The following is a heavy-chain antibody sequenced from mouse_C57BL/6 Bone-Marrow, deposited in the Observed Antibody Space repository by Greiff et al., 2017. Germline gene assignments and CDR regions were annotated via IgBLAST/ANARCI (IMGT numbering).Heavy chain of an antibody. CDR3: ARWGWVLLDAMDN. CDR1: GYPFTSYW. CDR2: IYPGRGST. J-gene: IGHJ4*01. V-gene: IGHV1-55*01. Sequence: QVQLQQPGAELVKPGASVKMSCKASGYPFTSYWITWVKQRPGQGLEWIGDIYPGRGSTNYNEKFKSKAPLTVATSSSTSYMQLSSRTSEASAVYDGARWGWVLLDAMDNWGQGTSVTVSS. D-gene: IGHD2-3*01.